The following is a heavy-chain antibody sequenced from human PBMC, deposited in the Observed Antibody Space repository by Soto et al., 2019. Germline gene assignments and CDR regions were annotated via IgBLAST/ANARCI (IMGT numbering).Heavy chain of an antibody. D-gene: IGHD1-26*01. Sequence: QVQLQESGPGLVKPSQTLSLTCTVSGGSISSGDYYWSWIRQLPGKGLKRIGYMYSSGSTYYNPSLKRRVTISVHTSKNQLSLKLSSVTAADTAVYYCAREGGIVGATTVDYWGQGTLVTVSS. CDR2: MYSSGST. V-gene: IGHV4-30-4*01. J-gene: IGHJ4*02. CDR3: AREGGIVGATTVDY. CDR1: GGSISSGDYY.